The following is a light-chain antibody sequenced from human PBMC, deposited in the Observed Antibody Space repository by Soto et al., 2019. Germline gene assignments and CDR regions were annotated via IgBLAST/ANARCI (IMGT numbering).Light chain of an antibody. CDR2: WES. CDR1: QRVLFSLNNKNY. CDR3: QQYYTAPLS. J-gene: IGKJ4*01. V-gene: IGKV4-1*01. Sequence: DIVMTNSQDSQNVSLGLRASINCKSSQRVLFSLNNKNYLDWYKQKPEQPPELLIHWESNQASEVHDLLRGRGSGADLTLTISSLQAEGVEVNYCQQYYTAPLSFGGGTKVDIK.